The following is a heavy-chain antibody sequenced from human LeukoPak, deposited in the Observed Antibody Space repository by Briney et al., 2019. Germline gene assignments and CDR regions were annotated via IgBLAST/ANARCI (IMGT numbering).Heavy chain of an antibody. J-gene: IGHJ6*02. V-gene: IGHV3-21*01. Sequence: GGSLRLSRAASGFTFSTYAMSWVRQAPGRGLERVSSISSSSSYIYYADSVKGRFTISRDNAKNSLYLQMNILRAEDTAVYYCARDLVATSSGPGRSYYYYYYGMDVWGQGTTVTVSS. D-gene: IGHD5-12*01. CDR2: ISSSSSYI. CDR1: GFTFSTYA. CDR3: ARDLVATSSGPGRSYYYYYYGMDV.